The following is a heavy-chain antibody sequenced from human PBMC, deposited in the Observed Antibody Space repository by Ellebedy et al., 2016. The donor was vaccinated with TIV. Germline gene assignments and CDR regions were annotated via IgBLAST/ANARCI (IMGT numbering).Heavy chain of an antibody. D-gene: IGHD1-26*01. Sequence: AASVKVSCKASGYSFSNYAISWVRQAPGQGLEWMGWISDYHGTTNYAQKFQGRAIMTTDTSTATAYLELRSLRSDDTAVYYCGRDGGQGVGAVGYWGQGTLVTVSS. CDR3: GRDGGQGVGAVGY. V-gene: IGHV1-18*01. CDR2: ISDYHGTT. CDR1: GYSFSNYA. J-gene: IGHJ4*02.